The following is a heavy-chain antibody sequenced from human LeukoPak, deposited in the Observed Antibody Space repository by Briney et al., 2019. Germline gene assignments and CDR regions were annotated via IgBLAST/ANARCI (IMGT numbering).Heavy chain of an antibody. CDR1: GGSISSYY. CDR3: ARGPPLRLGELSSDYYYGMDV. CDR2: IYYSGST. V-gene: IGHV4-59*13. Sequence: SETLSLTCTVSGGSISSYYWSWIRQPPGKGLEWIGYIYYSGSTNYNPSLKSRVTISVDTSKNQFSLKLSSVTAADTAVYYCARGPPLRLGELSSDYYYGMDVWGQGTTVTVSS. D-gene: IGHD3-16*02. J-gene: IGHJ6*02.